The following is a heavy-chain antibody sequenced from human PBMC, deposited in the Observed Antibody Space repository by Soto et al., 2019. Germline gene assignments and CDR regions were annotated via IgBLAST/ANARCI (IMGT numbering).Heavy chain of an antibody. CDR3: ATAYGGSSLGFPPKNAFDI. Sequence: QVHLQESGPGLVKPSGTLSLTCAVSGGSISNNNWWSWVRQPPGKGLQWIGEIYHSGSTNYNPSPMMRVTLSVDTSKYQVSLQQISVTAADSAVYYCATAYGGSSLGFPPKNAFDIWGQGTMVTVSS. CDR1: GGSISNNNW. V-gene: IGHV4-4*02. D-gene: IGHD4-17*01. J-gene: IGHJ3*02. CDR2: IYHSGST.